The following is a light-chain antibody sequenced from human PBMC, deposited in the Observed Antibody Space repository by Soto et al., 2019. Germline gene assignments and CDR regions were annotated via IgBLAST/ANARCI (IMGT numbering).Light chain of an antibody. Sequence: QSVLTQPPSVSGAPGQRVTISCTGSSSDIGAGYDVHWYQQLPGTAPKFLIYGNTNRPSGVPDRFSGSKSGTSASLAISGLQPEDEADYYCQSYDSSRVIFGGGTKLTVL. V-gene: IGLV1-40*01. CDR1: SSDIGAGYD. J-gene: IGLJ2*01. CDR3: QSYDSSRVI. CDR2: GNT.